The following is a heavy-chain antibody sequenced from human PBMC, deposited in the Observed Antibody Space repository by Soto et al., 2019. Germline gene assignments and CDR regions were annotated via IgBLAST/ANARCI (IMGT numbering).Heavy chain of an antibody. Sequence: QVQLVQSGAEVKKPGSSVKVSCKASGGTFSSYAISWVRQAPGQGLEWMGGIIPIFGTANYAQKFQGRVTITADESTSTAYMELSSLRSEDTAVYYCARIFGVVPPYCYYGMDVWGQGTTVTVSS. CDR3: ARIFGVVPPYCYYGMDV. V-gene: IGHV1-69*01. CDR1: GGTFSSYA. D-gene: IGHD3-3*01. J-gene: IGHJ6*02. CDR2: IIPIFGTA.